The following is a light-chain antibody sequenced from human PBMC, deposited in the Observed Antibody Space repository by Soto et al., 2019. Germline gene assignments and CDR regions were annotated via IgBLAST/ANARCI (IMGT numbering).Light chain of an antibody. CDR1: QGIGDT. J-gene: IGKJ4*01. V-gene: IGKV3-15*01. CDR2: DTS. CDR3: QSYNNWPLT. Sequence: VVMTQSPATLSVAPGERATLSCSAIQGIGDTLACYQHKPGQTPRLLIYDTSTRATGVPARFSGSRAGTEFTLTIIRLQSEDFAVYYCQSYNNWPLTFGGGTKV.